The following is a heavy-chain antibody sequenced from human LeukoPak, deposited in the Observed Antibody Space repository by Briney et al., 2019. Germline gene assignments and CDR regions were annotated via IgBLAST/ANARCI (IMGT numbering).Heavy chain of an antibody. CDR3: ARDPGRQSEGAFDI. Sequence: GGSLRLSCAGSGFTFSTYSMNWVRQAPGKGLEWASYITGTSSTIWYADSVKGRFTISRDNAKNSLFLQMNSLTAEDTAVYYCARDPGRQSEGAFDIWGQGTMVTVSS. CDR1: GFTFSTYS. D-gene: IGHD3-10*01. V-gene: IGHV3-48*01. J-gene: IGHJ3*02. CDR2: ITGTSSTI.